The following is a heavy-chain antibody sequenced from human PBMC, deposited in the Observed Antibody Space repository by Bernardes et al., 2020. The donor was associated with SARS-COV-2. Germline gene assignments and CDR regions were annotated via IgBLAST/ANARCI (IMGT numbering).Heavy chain of an antibody. V-gene: IGHV3-15*01. Sequence: GGSLRLSCAASGFTFSNAWMTWVRQAPGKGLEWVGRIKSRSDGGTADYAAPVKGRFTISRDDSKTTLYLQMSSLKTEDTAVYYCITEGGVDYWGQGTLVTVSS. CDR3: ITEGGVDY. CDR1: GFTFSNAW. J-gene: IGHJ4*02. CDR2: IKSRSDGGTA. D-gene: IGHD3-16*01.